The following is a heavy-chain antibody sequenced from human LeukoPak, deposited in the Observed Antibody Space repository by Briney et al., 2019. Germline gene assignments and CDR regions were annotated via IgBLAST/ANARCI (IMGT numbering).Heavy chain of an antibody. CDR1: GRSISSFF. V-gene: IGHV4-59*08. Sequence: SETLSLTCTVSGRSISSFFWSWVRQPPGKGLEWIGYIYYSGRTNYNPSPKSRVTIPLDPSTNQSSLKLSSVTDAYTAVDYCARRSRGGAADYWGQGTRVTISS. CDR2: IYYSGRT. D-gene: IGHD1-26*01. J-gene: IGHJ4*02. CDR3: ARRSRGGAADY.